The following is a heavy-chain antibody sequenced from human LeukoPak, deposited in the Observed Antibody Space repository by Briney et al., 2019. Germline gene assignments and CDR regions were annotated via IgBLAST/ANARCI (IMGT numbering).Heavy chain of an antibody. CDR1: GASFSSSPYF. CDR3: ARAGSSIAARPPDY. CDR2: VSYSGST. V-gene: IGHV4-39*07. J-gene: IGHJ4*02. D-gene: IGHD6-6*01. Sequence: SETLSLTCTVSGASFSSSPYFWGWIRQPPGKGLEWIGSVSYSGSTYYNPSLKSRVTISLDVSKNQFSLKLASVTAADTAVYYCARAGSSIAARPPDYWGQGTLVTVSP.